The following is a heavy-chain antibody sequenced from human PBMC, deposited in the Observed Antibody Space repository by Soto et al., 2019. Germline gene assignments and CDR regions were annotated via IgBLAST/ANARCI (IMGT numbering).Heavy chain of an antibody. D-gene: IGHD2-2*01. J-gene: IGHJ6*02. CDR2: INPYSGGT. CDR1: GYTFSGYD. V-gene: IGHV1-2*04. Sequence: QVQLVQSGAEVKKPGASVTVSCKASGYTFSGYDIHWVRQAPGQGLEWMGWINPYSGGTHYAQKFQAWVTMTRDTAIDTGSMEVARLTSADAAVSYCARSGGGCSSNGCSLDYYYRVDTGGPGTTVTVS. CDR3: ARSGGGCSSNGCSLDYYYRVDT.